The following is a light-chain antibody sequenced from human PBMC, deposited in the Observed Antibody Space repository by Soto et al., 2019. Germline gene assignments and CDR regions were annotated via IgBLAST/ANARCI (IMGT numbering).Light chain of an antibody. Sequence: DIQMTQSPSSLSASVGDRVTITCRASQSISSYLNWYRQKPGKAPKLLIYAASSLQSGVPSRFSGSGSGTDFTLTISSLQPEDCATYYCQQSYSTPPTFGGGTKVESK. CDR3: QQSYSTPPT. J-gene: IGKJ4*01. CDR2: AAS. V-gene: IGKV1-39*01. CDR1: QSISSY.